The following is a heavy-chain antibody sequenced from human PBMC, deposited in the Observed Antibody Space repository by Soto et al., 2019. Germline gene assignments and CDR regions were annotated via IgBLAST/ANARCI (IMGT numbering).Heavy chain of an antibody. CDR1: GDSVSSSSYY. CDR2: IYYSGST. D-gene: IGHD4-17*01. Sequence: SETLSLTCTVSGDSVSSSSYYWSWIRQPPGKGLEWIGYIYYSGSTNYNPSLKSRVTISVDTSKNQFSLKLRSVTAADTAVYYFARRGYGDYGQITYFDYWGQGTLVTVSS. V-gene: IGHV4-61*01. J-gene: IGHJ4*02. CDR3: ARRGYGDYGQITYFDY.